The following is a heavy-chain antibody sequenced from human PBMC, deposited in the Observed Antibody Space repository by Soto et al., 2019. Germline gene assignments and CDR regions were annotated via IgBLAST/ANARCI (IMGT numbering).Heavy chain of an antibody. CDR1: GFTFSSYW. V-gene: IGHV3-7*01. CDR3: ARDGHTSGWYPYYYYGMDV. D-gene: IGHD6-19*01. Sequence: GGSLRLSCAASGFTFSSYWMSWVRQAPGKGLEWVANIKQDGSEKYYVDSVKGRFTISRDNAKNSLYLQMNSLRAEDMAVYYCARDGHTSGWYPYYYYGMDVWGQGTTVTVSS. J-gene: IGHJ6*02. CDR2: IKQDGSEK.